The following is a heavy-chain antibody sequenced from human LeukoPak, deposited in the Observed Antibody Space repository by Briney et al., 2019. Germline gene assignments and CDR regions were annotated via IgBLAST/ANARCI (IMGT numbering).Heavy chain of an antibody. J-gene: IGHJ4*02. V-gene: IGHV1-69*04. CDR3: ARGYSGYDYGYFDY. CDR2: IIPIFGIA. Sequence: SVKVCCKASGGTFSSYAISWVRQAPGQGLEWMGRIIPIFGIANHAQKFQGRVTITADKSTSTAYMELSSLRSEDTAVYYCARGYSGYDYGYFDYWGQGTLVTVSS. D-gene: IGHD5-12*01. CDR1: GGTFSSYA.